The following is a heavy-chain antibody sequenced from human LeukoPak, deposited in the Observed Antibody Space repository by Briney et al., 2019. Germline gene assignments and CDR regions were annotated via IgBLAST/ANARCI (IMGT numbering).Heavy chain of an antibody. J-gene: IGHJ6*02. Sequence: GGSLRLSCAASGFTFSSYNLHWVRQATGKGLEWVSAICTAGDTYYPGSVKGRFTISRENAKNSWYLQMNSLRAGDTAVYYCARGGCSSTSCYHDYYGMDVWGQGTTVTVSS. CDR3: ARGGCSSTSCYHDYYGMDV. CDR1: GFTFSSYN. V-gene: IGHV3-13*01. D-gene: IGHD2-2*01. CDR2: ICTAGDT.